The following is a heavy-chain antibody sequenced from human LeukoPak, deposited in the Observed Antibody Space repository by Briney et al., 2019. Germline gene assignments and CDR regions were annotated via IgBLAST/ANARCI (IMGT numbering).Heavy chain of an antibody. CDR3: ARRVRSADHRCDF. CDR1: GFTFSSYW. Sequence: GGSLRLSCAASGFTFSSYWMSWVRQAPGEGLEWVANIKQDGSEKYYVDSVKGRFTISRDNAKNSLYLQMNSLRAEDTAVYYCARRVRSADHRCDFWGQGTLVTVSS. CDR2: IKQDGSEK. V-gene: IGHV3-7*01. D-gene: IGHD1-14*01. J-gene: IGHJ4*02.